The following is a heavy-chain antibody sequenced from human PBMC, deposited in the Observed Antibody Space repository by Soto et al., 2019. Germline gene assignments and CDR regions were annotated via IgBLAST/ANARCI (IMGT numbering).Heavy chain of an antibody. CDR1: GGSISSGGYY. J-gene: IGHJ5*02. CDR2: IYYSGST. V-gene: IGHV4-31*03. Sequence: LSLTCTVSGGSISSGGYYWSWIRQHPGKGLEWIGYIYYSGSTYYNPSLKSRVTISVDTSKNQFSLKLSSVTAADTAVYYCARVVFRELNWFDPWGQGTLVTVSS. D-gene: IGHD2-21*01. CDR3: ARVVFRELNWFDP.